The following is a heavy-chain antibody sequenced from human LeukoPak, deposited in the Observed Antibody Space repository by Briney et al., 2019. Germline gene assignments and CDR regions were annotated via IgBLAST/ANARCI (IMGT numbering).Heavy chain of an antibody. CDR2: INPNSGGT. D-gene: IGHD3-10*01. Sequence: GASVKVSCKASGYTFTGYYMHWVRQAPGQGLEWMGWINPNSGGTNYAQKFQGRVTMTRDTSISTAYMELSRLRSDDTAVYYCARAGAAMIYYGSGSYYYYYGMDVWGQGTTVTVSS. J-gene: IGHJ6*02. CDR1: GYTFTGYY. V-gene: IGHV1-2*02. CDR3: ARAGAAMIYYGSGSYYYYYGMDV.